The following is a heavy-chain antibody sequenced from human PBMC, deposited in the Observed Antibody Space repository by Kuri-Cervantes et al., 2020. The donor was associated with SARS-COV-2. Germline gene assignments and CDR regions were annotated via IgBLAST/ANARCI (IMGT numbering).Heavy chain of an antibody. D-gene: IGHD3-22*01. CDR1: GGSISSSSYY. J-gene: IGHJ4*02. CDR2: IYYSGST. V-gene: IGHV4-39*01. Sequence: GSLRLSCTVSGGSISSSSYYWGWIRQPPGKGLEWIGSIYYSGSTYYNPSLNSRVTISVDTSKNQFSLKLTSVTAADTAVYFCARGRGYHDSSGYYFDSWGQGTLVTVSS. CDR3: ARGRGYHDSSGYYFDS.